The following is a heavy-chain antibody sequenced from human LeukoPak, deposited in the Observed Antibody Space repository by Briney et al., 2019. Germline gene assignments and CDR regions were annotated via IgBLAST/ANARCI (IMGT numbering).Heavy chain of an antibody. Sequence: NTGGSLRLSCAASGFTFTNAWMSWVRQAPGQGLEWVGRIKSKTDGGTTDYAAPVRGRFTFSRDDSENTLYLQMDSLKTEDTAVYYCTTEYASSWFSSGYWGQGTLVTVSS. D-gene: IGHD6-13*01. J-gene: IGHJ4*02. CDR1: GFTFTNAW. CDR3: TTEYASSWFSSGY. CDR2: IKSKTDGGTT. V-gene: IGHV3-15*01.